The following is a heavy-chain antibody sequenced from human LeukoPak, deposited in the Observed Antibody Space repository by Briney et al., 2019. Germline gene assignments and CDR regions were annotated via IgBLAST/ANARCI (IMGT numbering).Heavy chain of an antibody. CDR3: ARDRPLYYYYYMDV. CDR2: MLYSGYT. Sequence: SETLSLTCSVSGGSLSGSFWTWIRQPPGKGLEWIGNMLYSGYTNYNPSLKSRVTMSVDTSKNQISLKLTSVTSADTAVYYCARDRPLYYYYYMDVWGKGTTVTVSS. V-gene: IGHV4-59*01. J-gene: IGHJ6*03. CDR1: GGSLSGSF.